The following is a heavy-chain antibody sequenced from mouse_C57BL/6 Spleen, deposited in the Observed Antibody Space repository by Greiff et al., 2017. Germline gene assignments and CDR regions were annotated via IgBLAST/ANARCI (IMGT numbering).Heavy chain of an antibody. CDR1: GFTFSDYG. D-gene: IGHD2-4*01. CDR2: ISSGSSTI. Sequence: DVMLVESGGGLVKPGGSLKLSCAASGFTFSDYGMHWVRQAPEKGLEWVAYISSGSSTIYYADTVKGRFTISRDNAKNTLFLQMTSLRSEDTAMYYCARDYDYDEYYAMDYWGQGTSVTVSS. J-gene: IGHJ4*01. CDR3: ARDYDYDEYYAMDY. V-gene: IGHV5-17*01.